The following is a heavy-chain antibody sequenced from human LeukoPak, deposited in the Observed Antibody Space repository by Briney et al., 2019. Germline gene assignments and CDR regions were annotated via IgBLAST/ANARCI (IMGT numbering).Heavy chain of an antibody. D-gene: IGHD1-1*01. CDR3: AKDIARRVNWNDHAYYYYGMDV. CDR2: ISWNSGSI. Sequence: GGSLRLSCAASGFTFDDYAMHWVRQAPGKGLEWVSGISWNSGSIGYADSVKGRFTISRDNAKNSLYLQMNSLRAEDTALYYCAKDIARRVNWNDHAYYYYGMDVWGQGTTVTVSS. CDR1: GFTFDDYA. J-gene: IGHJ6*02. V-gene: IGHV3-9*01.